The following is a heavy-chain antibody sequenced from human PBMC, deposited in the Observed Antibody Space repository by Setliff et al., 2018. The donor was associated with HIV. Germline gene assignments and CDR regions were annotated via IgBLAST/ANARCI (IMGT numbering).Heavy chain of an antibody. CDR2: IYSSGSI. D-gene: IGHD7-27*01. J-gene: IGHJ5*02. V-gene: IGHV4-4*07. CDR1: GGSISGYY. Sequence: VSGGSISGYYWSWIRQPAEKGLEWIGRIYSSGSINYNPSLKSRVTMSVDTSKNQFSLKLTSVTAADTAVYYCARDLPELTGRSFDPWGQGMLVTVSS. CDR3: ARDLPELTGRSFDP.